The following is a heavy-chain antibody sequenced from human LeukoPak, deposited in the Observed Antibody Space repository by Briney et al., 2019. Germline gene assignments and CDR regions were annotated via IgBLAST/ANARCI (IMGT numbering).Heavy chain of an antibody. CDR3: ARRIRGAPTDH. D-gene: IGHD3-10*01. CDR1: GYTFTTYD. Sequence: GASVKVSCKASGYTFTTYDLNWVRQATGQGLEWMGWMNPNSGNTGYAQKFQGRVTMTMNTSISTAYMELNNLTSEDTAVYYCARRIRGAPTDHWGQGTLVTVSS. CDR2: MNPNSGNT. J-gene: IGHJ4*02. V-gene: IGHV1-8*01.